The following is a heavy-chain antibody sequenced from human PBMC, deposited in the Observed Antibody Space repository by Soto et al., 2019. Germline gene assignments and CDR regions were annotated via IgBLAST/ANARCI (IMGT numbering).Heavy chain of an antibody. CDR1: GYSISSGYY. J-gene: IGHJ5*02. CDR3: ARQYSSSEVFDP. V-gene: IGHV4-38-2*01. CDR2: IYHTGNT. D-gene: IGHD6-6*01. Sequence: SETLSLTCAVSGYSISSGYYWGWIRQPPGKGLEWIGSIYHTGNTYYNPSLKSRVTISVDTSRNQFSFRLSSVTAADTAVYYCARQYSSSEVFDPWAQGTRVTVS.